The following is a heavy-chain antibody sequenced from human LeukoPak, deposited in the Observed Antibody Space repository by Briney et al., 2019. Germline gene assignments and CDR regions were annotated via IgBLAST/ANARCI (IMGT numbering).Heavy chain of an antibody. D-gene: IGHD3-3*01. V-gene: IGHV4-59*01. Sequence: SETLSLTCTVSGGSISSYYWSWIRQPPGKGREWIGYIYYIGRTNYNPSPKSRVTISVDTSKNQFSLKLSSVTAADTAVYYCARATDFWSGYYLDYWGQGTLVTVSS. J-gene: IGHJ4*02. CDR1: GGSISSYY. CDR3: ARATDFWSGYYLDY. CDR2: IYYIGRT.